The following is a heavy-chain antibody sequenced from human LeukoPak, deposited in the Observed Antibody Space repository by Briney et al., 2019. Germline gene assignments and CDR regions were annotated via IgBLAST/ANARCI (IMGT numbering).Heavy chain of an antibody. D-gene: IGHD3-9*01. J-gene: IGHJ4*02. CDR3: TRDVLRYFDWLPIFDY. V-gene: IGHV3-49*04. CDR2: IRSKAYGGTT. CDR1: GFTFSSYW. Sequence: GGSLRLSCAASGFTFSSYWMSWVRQAPGKGLEWVGFIRSKAYGGTTEYAASVKGRFTISRDDSISIAYLQMNSLKTEDTAVYYCTRDVLRYFDWLPIFDYWGQGTLVTVSS.